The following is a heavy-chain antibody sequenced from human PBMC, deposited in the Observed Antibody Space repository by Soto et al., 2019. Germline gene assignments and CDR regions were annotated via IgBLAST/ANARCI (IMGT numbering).Heavy chain of an antibody. CDR1: GGSITDYS. V-gene: IGHV4-4*07. CDR2: IFSSGST. Sequence: SETLSLTCTGSGGSITDYSWVWIRQPAGKGLEWIGRIFSSGSTNYNPSLKGRITMSLDTSKNQFSLKLNSATATDPAVYFCARDQGVVVTADNWFDPWGQGILVTVSS. CDR3: ARDQGVVVTADNWFDP. J-gene: IGHJ5*02. D-gene: IGHD2-21*02.